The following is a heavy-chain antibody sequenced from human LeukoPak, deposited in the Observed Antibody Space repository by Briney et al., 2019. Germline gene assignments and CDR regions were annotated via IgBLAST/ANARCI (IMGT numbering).Heavy chain of an antibody. CDR3: ARHQQQLWYGAFDI. Sequence: SETLSLTCTVSGGSISNSSSYWGWIRQPPGRGLEWIGSIYYSGSTYYNPSLKSRVTISVDTSKNQFSLKLSSVTAADTAVYYCARHQQQLWYGAFDIWGQGTMVTVSS. V-gene: IGHV4-39*01. CDR2: IYYSGST. J-gene: IGHJ3*02. D-gene: IGHD6-13*01. CDR1: GGSISNSSSY.